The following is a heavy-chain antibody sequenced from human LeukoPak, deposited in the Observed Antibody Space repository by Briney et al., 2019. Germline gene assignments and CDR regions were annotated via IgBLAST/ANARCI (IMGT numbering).Heavy chain of an antibody. V-gene: IGHV3-23*01. J-gene: IGHJ5*02. CDR3: AKDPLGRDWFDP. D-gene: IGHD1-26*01. CDR2: ISGSGGNT. CDR1: GFTISSYA. Sequence: GGSLRLSCAASGFTISSYAMSWVRQAPGKGLEWVSAISGSGGNTYYADSVKGRFTISRDNSKNTLYLQMNSLRGEDTAVYYCAKDPLGRDWFDPWGQGTLVTVSS.